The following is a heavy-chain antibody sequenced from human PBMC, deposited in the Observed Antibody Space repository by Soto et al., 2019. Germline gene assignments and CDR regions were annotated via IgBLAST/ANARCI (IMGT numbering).Heavy chain of an antibody. Sequence: ASVKVSCKASGYTFTSYAMHWVRQAPGQRLEWMGWINAGNGNTKYSQKFQGRVTITRDASASTAYMELSSLRSEDTAVYYCARADIVATGFDPWGQGTLVTISS. V-gene: IGHV1-3*01. D-gene: IGHD5-12*01. J-gene: IGHJ5*02. CDR2: INAGNGNT. CDR1: GYTFTSYA. CDR3: ARADIVATGFDP.